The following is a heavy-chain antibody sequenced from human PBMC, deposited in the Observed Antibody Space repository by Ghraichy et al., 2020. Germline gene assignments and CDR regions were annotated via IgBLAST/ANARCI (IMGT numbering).Heavy chain of an antibody. D-gene: IGHD1-14*01. CDR2: INRPGSTR. V-gene: IGHV3-48*01. J-gene: IGHJ4*02. CDR1: GFTFNNYG. Sequence: GGSLRLSCEASGFTFNNYGMTWVRQAPGKGLEWVSYINRPGSTRTYAYSVKGRFTISRDSAEKSLYLQMDSLSVEDTAVYYCTRDPEGWEDFDYWGRGTLVTVSS. CDR3: TRDPEGWEDFDY.